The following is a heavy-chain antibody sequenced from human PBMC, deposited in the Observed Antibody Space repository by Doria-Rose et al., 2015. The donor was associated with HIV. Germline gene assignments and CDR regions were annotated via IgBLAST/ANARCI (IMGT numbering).Heavy chain of an antibody. V-gene: IGHV2-26*01. J-gene: IGHJ4*02. CDR3: ARIKSSRWYHKYYFDF. CDR2: IFSDDER. CDR1: GVSLSSPGMG. Sequence: QVTLKESGPVLVEPTETLTLTCTVSGVSLSSPGMGVSWIRQPPGKALEWLAHIFSDDERSYKTSLKSRLTISRGPSKSQVVLTMTDMDPVDTATYYCARIKSSRWYHKYYFDFWGQGTLVIVSA. D-gene: IGHD6-13*01.